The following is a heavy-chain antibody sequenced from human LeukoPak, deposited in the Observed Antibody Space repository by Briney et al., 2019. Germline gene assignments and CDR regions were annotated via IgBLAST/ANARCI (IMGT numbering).Heavy chain of an antibody. Sequence: GGSLRLSCAASGFSFTNYWMHWVRQLPGKGPVWVSRTNGDGTVTSYADSVKGRFTISRDNAKNTLYLQMNSLRGEDTAVYYCVRYSGSRHTLDYWGQGTLVTVSS. CDR2: TNGDGTVT. J-gene: IGHJ4*02. CDR3: VRYSGSRHTLDY. CDR1: GFSFTNYW. D-gene: IGHD1-26*01. V-gene: IGHV3-74*01.